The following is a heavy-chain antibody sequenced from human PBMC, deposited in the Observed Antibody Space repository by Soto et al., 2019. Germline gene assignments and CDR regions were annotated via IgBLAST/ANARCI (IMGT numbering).Heavy chain of an antibody. D-gene: IGHD3-3*01. CDR1: GGSIRSGGYY. CDR2: IYYSGST. J-gene: IGHJ4*01. CDR3: VARPSYYDFWSGYSAGY. Sequence: SQTLSLTCTVSGGSIRSGGYYWSWIRQHPGKGLGWIGYIYYSGSTNYNPSLKSRVTISVDKSKNQFSLKLSSVTAADTAVYYCVARPSYYDFWSGYSAGYWGHGTLVTVSS. V-gene: IGHV4-31*09.